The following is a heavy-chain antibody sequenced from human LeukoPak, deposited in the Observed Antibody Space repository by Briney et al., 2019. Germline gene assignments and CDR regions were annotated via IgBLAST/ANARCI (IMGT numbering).Heavy chain of an antibody. CDR3: ARAFLRPYSSGWSLFDY. CDR1: GFTFSDYY. V-gene: IGHV3-53*01. Sequence: GGSLRLSCAASGFTFSDYYMSWIRQAPGKGLEWGSVIYSGGSTYYADSVKGRFTISRDNSKTTLYLQMNSLRAEDTAVYYCARAFLRPYSSGWSLFDYWGQGTLVTVSS. J-gene: IGHJ4*02. D-gene: IGHD6-19*01. CDR2: IYSGGST.